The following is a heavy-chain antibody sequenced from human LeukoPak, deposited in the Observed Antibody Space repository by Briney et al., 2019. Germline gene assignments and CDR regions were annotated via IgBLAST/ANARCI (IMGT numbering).Heavy chain of an antibody. J-gene: IGHJ4*02. CDR3: LAEGVTDY. CDR2: IRSKAYGETT. V-gene: IGHV3-49*03. Sequence: GGSLRLSCTTSGFNFAAYAMSWIRQAPGKGLEWVGFIRSKAYGETTESAASVKGRFTISRDDPKSVAYLQMNSLRTEDTALYYCLAEGVTDYWGQGTLVTVSS. D-gene: IGHD3-10*01. CDR1: GFNFAAYA.